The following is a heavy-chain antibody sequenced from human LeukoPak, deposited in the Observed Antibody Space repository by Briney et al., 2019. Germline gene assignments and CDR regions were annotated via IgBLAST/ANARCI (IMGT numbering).Heavy chain of an antibody. CDR3: ARGYRGFGESTLRNYYYYYMDV. CDR2: INPNSGGT. J-gene: IGHJ6*03. D-gene: IGHD3-10*01. Sequence: GASVKVSCKASGYTFTGYYMHWVRQAPGQGLEWMGWINPNSGGTNYAQKFQGRVTMTRDTSISTAYMELSRLRSEDTAVYYCARGYRGFGESTLRNYYYYYMDVWGKGTTVTISS. CDR1: GYTFTGYY. V-gene: IGHV1-2*02.